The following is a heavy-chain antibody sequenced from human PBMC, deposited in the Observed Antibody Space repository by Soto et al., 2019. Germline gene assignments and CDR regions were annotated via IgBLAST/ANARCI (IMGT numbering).Heavy chain of an antibody. CDR3: ARGVIQLWLGGKGCFDP. Sequence: PSETLSLTCTVSGGSISSYYWSWIRQPPGKGLEWIGYIYYSGSTNYNPSLKSRVTISVDTSKNQFSLKLSSVTAADTAVYYCARGVIQLWLGGKGCFDPWGQGTLVTVSS. V-gene: IGHV4-59*12. J-gene: IGHJ5*02. CDR1: GGSISSYY. D-gene: IGHD5-18*01. CDR2: IYYSGST.